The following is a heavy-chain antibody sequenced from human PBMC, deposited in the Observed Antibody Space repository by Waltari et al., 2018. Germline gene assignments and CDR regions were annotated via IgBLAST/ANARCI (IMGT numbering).Heavy chain of an antibody. CDR2: INPNSGGT. D-gene: IGHD6-13*01. CDR1: GYTFTGYY. CDR3: ARSSSSWDNFDY. J-gene: IGHJ4*02. Sequence: QVQLVQSGAEVKKPGASVKVSCKASGYTFTGYYMHWVRQAPGQGLEWMRWINPNSGGTNYAQKFQGRVTMTRDTSISAAYMGLSRLRSDDTAVYYCARSSSSWDNFDYWGQGTLVTVSS. V-gene: IGHV1-2*02.